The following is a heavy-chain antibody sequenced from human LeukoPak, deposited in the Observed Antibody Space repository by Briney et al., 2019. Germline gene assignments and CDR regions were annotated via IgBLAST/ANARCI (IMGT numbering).Heavy chain of an antibody. CDR3: ARGWYYYGSGSYIWFDP. Sequence: GGSLRLSCAASGFTFSSYGMHWVRQAPGKGLEWVAFIRYDGSNKYYADSVKGRFTISRDNSKNTLYLQMNSLRAEDTAVYYCARGWYYYGSGSYIWFDPWGQGTLVTVSS. J-gene: IGHJ5*02. CDR2: IRYDGSNK. V-gene: IGHV3-30*02. D-gene: IGHD3-10*01. CDR1: GFTFSSYG.